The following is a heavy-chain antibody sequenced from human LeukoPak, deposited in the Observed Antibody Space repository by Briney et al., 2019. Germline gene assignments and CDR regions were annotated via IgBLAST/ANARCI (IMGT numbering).Heavy chain of an antibody. D-gene: IGHD3-10*01. CDR3: ARHRGAGGSGNYYTYHYYAMYV. Sequence: GESLKISCKGSGYGFTSYWIGWVRQMPGKGLEWMGIIYPGDSDTRYSPSFQGQVTVSADKSSSTAYLQWSSLKASDTAMYYCARHRGAGGSGNYYTYHYYAMYVWGQGTTVTVSS. J-gene: IGHJ6*02. CDR1: GYGFTSYW. CDR2: IYPGDSDT. V-gene: IGHV5-51*01.